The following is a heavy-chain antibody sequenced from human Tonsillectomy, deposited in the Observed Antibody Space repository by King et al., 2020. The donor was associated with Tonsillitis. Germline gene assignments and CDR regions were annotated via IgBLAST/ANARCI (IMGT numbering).Heavy chain of an antibody. CDR3: VHSINFGSGSYGFDS. CDR2: IKWDDVK. J-gene: IGHJ4*02. V-gene: IGHV2-5*02. Sequence: TLKESGPTLLKPTQTLTLTCTFSGFSLTTSGMGVDWIRHPPGKALEWLALIKWDDVKNYNPTLKSRLTVTKDSSKNHVVLTMTNMDPLDTATYYLVHSINFGSGSYGFDSWGQGSLVTVSS. D-gene: IGHD3-10*01. CDR1: GFSLTTSGMG.